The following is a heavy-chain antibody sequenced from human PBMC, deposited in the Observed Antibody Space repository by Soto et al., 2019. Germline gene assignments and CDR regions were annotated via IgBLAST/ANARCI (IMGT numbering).Heavy chain of an antibody. D-gene: IGHD1-26*01. CDR1: GFTFSSYG. CDR3: ARVGATFGLTYGMDV. CDR2: IWYDGSNK. V-gene: IGHV3-33*08. J-gene: IGHJ6*02. Sequence: GGSLRLSCAASGFTFSSYGMHWVRQAPGKGLEWVAVIWYDGSNKYYADSVKGRFTISRDNSKNTLYLQMNSLRAEDTAVYYCARVGATFGLTYGMDVWGQGTKVTVSS.